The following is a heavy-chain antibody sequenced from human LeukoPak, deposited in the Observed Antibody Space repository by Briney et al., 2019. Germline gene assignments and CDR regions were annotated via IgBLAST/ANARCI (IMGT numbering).Heavy chain of an antibody. CDR1: GYTFIGYY. J-gene: IGHJ4*02. D-gene: IGHD6-6*01. V-gene: IGHV1-2*02. CDR3: VASSHF. CDR2: INPNSGGT. Sequence: ASVKVSCKTSGYTFIGYYMHWVRQAPGQGLEWMGWINPNSGGTNYAQKFQGRVTMTRDTSISTAYMELSSLRSDDTAVYYCVASSHFWGQGTLVTVSS.